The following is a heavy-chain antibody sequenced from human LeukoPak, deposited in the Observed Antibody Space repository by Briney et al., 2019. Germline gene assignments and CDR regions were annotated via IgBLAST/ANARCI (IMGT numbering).Heavy chain of an antibody. CDR2: IIPIFGTA. CDR1: GGTFSIYA. D-gene: IGHD3-9*01. V-gene: IGHV1-69*06. CDR3: ARALKYYDILTGSNWFDP. J-gene: IGHJ5*02. Sequence: GASVTVSCKASGGTFSIYAISWVRQAPGQGLEWMGGIIPIFGTANYTQKFQGRVTITADKSTSTAYMELSSLRSEDWAVYYCARALKYYDILTGSNWFDPWGQGTLVTVSS.